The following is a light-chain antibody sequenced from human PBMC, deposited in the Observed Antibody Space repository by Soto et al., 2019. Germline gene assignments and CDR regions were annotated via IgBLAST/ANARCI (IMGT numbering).Light chain of an antibody. CDR3: HQYGNSPLT. CDR2: AAS. Sequence: EIVLTQSPATLSLSPGERATLFCGASQSVRSGYFAWYQQKPGQAPRLLIVAASDRATDIPDRFSGGGSGTDFTLTISRLEPEDFALYYCHQYGNSPLTFGGGTRLEIK. CDR1: QSVRSGY. V-gene: IGKV3-20*01. J-gene: IGKJ4*01.